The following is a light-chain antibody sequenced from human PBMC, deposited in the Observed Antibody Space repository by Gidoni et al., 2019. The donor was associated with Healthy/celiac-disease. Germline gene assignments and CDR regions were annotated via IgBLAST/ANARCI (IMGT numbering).Light chain of an antibody. CDR2: WAS. V-gene: IGKV4-1*01. CDR3: QQYYSTPMYT. Sequence: DIVMTQSPDSLAVSLGERATINCKSSQSVLYSSNNKNYLAWYQQKPGQPPKLRIYWASTRASGVPDRFSGSGSGTDFTLTISSLQAEDVAVYYCQQYYSTPMYTFGQXTKLEIK. J-gene: IGKJ2*01. CDR1: QSVLYSSNNKNY.